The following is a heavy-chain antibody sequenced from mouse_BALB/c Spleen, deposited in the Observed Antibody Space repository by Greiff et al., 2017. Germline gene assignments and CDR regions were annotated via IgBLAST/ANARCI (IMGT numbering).Heavy chain of an antibody. CDR1: GFTFSSYG. V-gene: IGHV5-6-3*01. Sequence: DVQLVESGGGLVQPGGSLKLSCAASGFTFSSYGMSWVRQTPDKRLELVATINSNGGSTYYPDSVKGRFTISRDNAKNTLYLQMSSLKSEDTAMYYCARGGYYGSSLPFAYWGQGTLVTVSA. J-gene: IGHJ3*01. D-gene: IGHD1-1*01. CDR2: INSNGGST. CDR3: ARGGYYGSSLPFAY.